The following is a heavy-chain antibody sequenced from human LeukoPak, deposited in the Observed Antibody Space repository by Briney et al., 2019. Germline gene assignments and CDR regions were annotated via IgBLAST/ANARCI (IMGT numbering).Heavy chain of an antibody. CDR2: IKQDGSEK. CDR3: AREGGYYDSSADFDY. J-gene: IGHJ4*02. Sequence: PGGSLRLSCAASGFTFSSYWMSWVRQAPGKGLEWVANIKQDGSEKYYVDSVKGRFTISRDNAKNSLYLQMNSLRAEDTAVYYCAREGGYYDSSADFDYWGQGTLVTVSS. CDR1: GFTFSSYW. D-gene: IGHD3-22*01. V-gene: IGHV3-7*01.